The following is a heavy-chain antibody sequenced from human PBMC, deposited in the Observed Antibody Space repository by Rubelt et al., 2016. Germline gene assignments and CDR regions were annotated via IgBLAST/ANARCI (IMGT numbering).Heavy chain of an antibody. Sequence: EVQLVESGGGLVKPGGSLRLSCAASGFTFSSYSMNWVRQAPGEGLEYVSAISTDGGSTYYADSVKGRFTISRDNSKNTVYLQMSSLRVEDTAVYYCVKDGNAYWGQGTLVTVSS. CDR2: ISTDGGST. CDR1: GFTFSSYS. CDR3: VKDGNAY. J-gene: IGHJ4*02. V-gene: IGHV3-64D*09. D-gene: IGHD1-26*01.